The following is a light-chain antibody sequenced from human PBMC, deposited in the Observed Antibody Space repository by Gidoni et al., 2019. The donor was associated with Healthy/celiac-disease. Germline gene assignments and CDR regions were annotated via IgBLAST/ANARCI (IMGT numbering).Light chain of an antibody. CDR2: EGS. CDR3: CSYAGSSTFMV. CDR1: SSDVGSYNL. V-gene: IGLV2-23*03. J-gene: IGLJ2*01. Sequence: QSALTQPASVSGFPGQSITISCTGTSSDVGSYNLVSWYQQHPGKAPKLMIYEGSKRPSGVSNRFSGSKSGNTASLTISGLQAEDEADYYCCSYAGSSTFMVFGGGTKLTVL.